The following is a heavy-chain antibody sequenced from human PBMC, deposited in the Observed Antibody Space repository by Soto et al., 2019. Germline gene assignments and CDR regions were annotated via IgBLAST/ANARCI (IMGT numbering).Heavy chain of an antibody. CDR2: ISGSGGST. CDR3: ANDSPQTRYYWFDP. Sequence: EVQLLESGGGLVQPGGSLRLSCAASGFTFSSNAMSWVRQAPGKGLEWVSAISGSGGSTYYADSVKGRFTISRDNSKLTLYLQMNSLRAEDTAVYYCANDSPQTRYYWFDPWGQGTLVTVSS. D-gene: IGHD1-1*01. J-gene: IGHJ5*02. CDR1: GFTFSSNA. V-gene: IGHV3-23*01.